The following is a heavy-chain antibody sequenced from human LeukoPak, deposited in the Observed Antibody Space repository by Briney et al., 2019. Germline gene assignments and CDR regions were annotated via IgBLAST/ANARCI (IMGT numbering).Heavy chain of an antibody. CDR1: AYTFTRYG. J-gene: IGHJ4*02. D-gene: IGHD3-16*01. CDR2: LSTYNGDT. V-gene: IGHV1-18*01. CDR3: ARHGGIRPKRDYFDY. Sequence: ASVKVSCKASAYTFTRYGISWVRQAPGQGLEWMGWLSTYNGDTSYAQKLQGRVTMTTHTSTTTAHMELRSLTSDDTAIYYCARHGGIRPKRDYFDYWGPGTLVTVSS.